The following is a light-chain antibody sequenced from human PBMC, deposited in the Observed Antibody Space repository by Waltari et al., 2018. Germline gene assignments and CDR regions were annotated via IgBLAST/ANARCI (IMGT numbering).Light chain of an antibody. CDR3: QQYGSSPLT. CDR2: GAS. J-gene: IGKJ4*01. CDR1: QSVSRSY. V-gene: IGKV3-20*01. Sequence: EIVLTQSPGTLSLSPGERATLSCRASQSVSRSYLAWYQQKPGQAPRLLIYGASSRATDIPDRFSGSGSGTDFTLTISRLEPEDVAVYYCQQYGSSPLTFGGGTKVESK.